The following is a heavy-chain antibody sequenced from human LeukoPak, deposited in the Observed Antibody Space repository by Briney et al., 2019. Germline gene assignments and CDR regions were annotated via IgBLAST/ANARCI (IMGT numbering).Heavy chain of an antibody. CDR2: ISSSSSYI. Sequence: GGSLRLSCAASGFTFSSYSMNWVRQAPGKGLEWVSSISSSSSYIYYGDSVKGRFTISRDNAKNSLYLQMNSLRAEDTAVDYCARIDIVATGPHFDYWGQGTLVTVSS. CDR1: GFTFSSYS. CDR3: ARIDIVATGPHFDY. J-gene: IGHJ4*02. D-gene: IGHD5-12*01. V-gene: IGHV3-21*01.